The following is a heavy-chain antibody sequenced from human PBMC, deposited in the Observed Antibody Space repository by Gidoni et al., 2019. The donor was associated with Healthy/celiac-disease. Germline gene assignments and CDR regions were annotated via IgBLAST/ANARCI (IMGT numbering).Heavy chain of an antibody. D-gene: IGHD6-6*01. J-gene: IGHJ3*02. Sequence: EVQLVESGGGLVQPGGSLRLSCAASGFTVSSNYMSWVRQAPGKGLEWVSVIYSGGSTYYADSVKGRFTISRDNSKNTLYLQMNSLRAEDTAVYYCARDQYSSSSNHAFDIWGQGTMVTVSS. CDR3: ARDQYSSSSNHAFDI. CDR1: GFTVSSNY. CDR2: IYSGGST. V-gene: IGHV3-66*02.